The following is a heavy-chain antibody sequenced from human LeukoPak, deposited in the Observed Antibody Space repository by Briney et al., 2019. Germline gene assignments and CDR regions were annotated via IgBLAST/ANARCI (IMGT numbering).Heavy chain of an antibody. CDR3: AKVHSMYYDFWSGRNYMDV. CDR1: EFTFRSYG. D-gene: IGHD3-3*01. V-gene: IGHV3-23*01. CDR2: ISGSGGST. J-gene: IGHJ6*03. Sequence: GGSLRLSCAASEFTFRSYGMNWVRQAPGKGLEWVSAISGSGGSTYYADSVKGRFTISRDNSKNTLYLQMNSLRAEDMAVYYCAKVHSMYYDFWSGRNYMDVWGKGTTVTVSS.